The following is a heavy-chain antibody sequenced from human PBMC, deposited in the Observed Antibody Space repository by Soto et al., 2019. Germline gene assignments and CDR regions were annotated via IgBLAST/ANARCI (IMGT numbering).Heavy chain of an antibody. V-gene: IGHV1-46*01. D-gene: IGHD2-15*01. CDR1: GCRFTRPY. Sequence: ASVMVSCTEPGCRFTRPYSHWVGQSPGQGLEWMGIINPSGGSTSYAQKFQGRVTMTRDTSTSTVYMELSSLRSEDTAVYYCARDHCSGGRCADFAYWVQRNSVTGS. CDR3: ARDHCSGGRCADFAY. CDR2: INPSGGST. J-gene: IGHJ4*02.